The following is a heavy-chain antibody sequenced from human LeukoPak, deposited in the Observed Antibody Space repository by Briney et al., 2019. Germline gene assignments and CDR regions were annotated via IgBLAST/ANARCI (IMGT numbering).Heavy chain of an antibody. J-gene: IGHJ6*03. CDR1: GGSFSGYY. CDR3: ARQGIVATISYYYYYMDV. CDR2: INHSGST. V-gene: IGHV4-34*01. D-gene: IGHD5-12*01. Sequence: PSETLSLTXAVYGGSFSGYYWSWIRQPPGKGLEWIGEINHSGSTNYNPSLKSRVTISVDTSKNQFSLKLSSVTAADTAVYYCARQGIVATISYYYYYMDVWGKGTTVTVSS.